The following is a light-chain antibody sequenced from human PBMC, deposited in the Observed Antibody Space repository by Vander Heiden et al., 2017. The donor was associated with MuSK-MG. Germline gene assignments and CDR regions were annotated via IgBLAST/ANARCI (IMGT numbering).Light chain of an antibody. CDR1: QSVSSIY. Sequence: ELGLTRSPGTLSLSPGERATLSCRASQSVSSIYLAWYQQKPGQAPRLLIYGASSRATGIPDRFSGSGSGTDFTLTISRLEPEDFAVYYCQQYGSSPRAFGQGTKVEIK. J-gene: IGKJ1*01. CDR2: GAS. V-gene: IGKV3-20*01. CDR3: QQYGSSPRA.